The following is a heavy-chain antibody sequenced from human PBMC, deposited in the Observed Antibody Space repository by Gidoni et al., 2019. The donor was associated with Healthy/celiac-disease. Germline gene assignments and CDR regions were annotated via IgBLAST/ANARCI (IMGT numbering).Heavy chain of an antibody. CDR2: ISAYNGNT. J-gene: IGHJ4*02. V-gene: IGHV1-18*04. Sequence: QVQLVQSGAEVKKPGASVQVSCTAPGYTFTSYGISWVRQAPGQGLEWMGWISAYNGNTSYAQKLQGRVTMTTDTSTSTAYMELRSLRSDDTAVYYCARSTPGEYSYGSNYWGQGTLVTVSS. CDR3: ARSTPGEYSYGSNY. CDR1: GYTFTSYG. D-gene: IGHD5-18*01.